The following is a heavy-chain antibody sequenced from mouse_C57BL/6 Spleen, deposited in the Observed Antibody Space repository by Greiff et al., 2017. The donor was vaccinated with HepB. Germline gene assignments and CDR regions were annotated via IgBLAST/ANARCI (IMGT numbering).Heavy chain of an antibody. CDR1: GFTFSDYG. Sequence: DVHLVESGGGLVKPGGSLKLSCAASGFTFSDYGMHWVRQAPEKGLEWVAYISSGSSTIYYADTVKGRFTISRDNAKNTLFLQMTSLRSEDTAMYYCARKHYYGSSYEWYFDVWGTGTTVTVSS. CDR2: ISSGSSTI. D-gene: IGHD1-1*01. CDR3: ARKHYYGSSYEWYFDV. J-gene: IGHJ1*03. V-gene: IGHV5-17*01.